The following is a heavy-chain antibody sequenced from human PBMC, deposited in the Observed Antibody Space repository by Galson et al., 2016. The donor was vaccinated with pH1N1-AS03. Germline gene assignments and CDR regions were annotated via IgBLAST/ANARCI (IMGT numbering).Heavy chain of an antibody. Sequence: SLRLSCAASGFTFSGYAMSWVRQAPGKGLEWVSTIYSGGATYYAVSVKGRFTISRDNMKNTLSLQMSSLTAEDTAVYYCVRSDYEDVDLQGFYFDYWGQGTLVTVSS. CDR3: VRSDYEDVDLQGFYFDY. V-gene: IGHV3-53*01. CDR2: IYSGGAT. CDR1: GFTFSGYA. J-gene: IGHJ4*02. D-gene: IGHD4/OR15-4a*01.